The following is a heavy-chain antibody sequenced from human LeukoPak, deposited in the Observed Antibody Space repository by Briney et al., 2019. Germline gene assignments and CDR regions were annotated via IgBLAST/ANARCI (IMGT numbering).Heavy chain of an antibody. V-gene: IGHV3-48*03. CDR2: ISSSGSTI. CDR1: GFTFSSYE. D-gene: IGHD3-10*02. J-gene: IGHJ6*04. Sequence: HAGGSLRLYCAASGFTFSSYEMNWVRQAPGKGLEWVSYISSSGSTIYYADSVKGRFTISRDNAKNSLYLQMNSLRAEDTAVYYCAELGIAMIGGVWGKGTTVTISS. CDR3: AELGIAMIGGV.